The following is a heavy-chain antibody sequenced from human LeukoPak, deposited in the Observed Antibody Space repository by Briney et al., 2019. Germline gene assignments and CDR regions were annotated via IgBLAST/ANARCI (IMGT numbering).Heavy chain of an antibody. CDR2: IYHSGST. V-gene: IGHV4-38-2*02. CDR3: ARGGRGEATYIDY. J-gene: IGHJ4*02. Sequence: SETLSLTCTVSGYSISSGYYWGWIRRPPGKGLEWIGSIYHSGSTYYNPSLKSRVTISVDTSKNQFSLKLSSVTAADTAVYYCARGGRGEATYIDYWGQGTLVTVSS. CDR1: GYSISSGYY. D-gene: IGHD1-26*01.